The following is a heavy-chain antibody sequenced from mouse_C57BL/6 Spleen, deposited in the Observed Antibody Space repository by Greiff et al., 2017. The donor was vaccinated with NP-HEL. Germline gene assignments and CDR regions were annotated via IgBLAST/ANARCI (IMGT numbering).Heavy chain of an antibody. CDR2: IHPNSGST. CDR3: AREGYGNYVGYFDY. CDR1: GYTFTSYW. V-gene: IGHV1-64*01. J-gene: IGHJ2*01. Sequence: VQLQQPGAELVKPGASVQLSCKASGYTFTSYWMHWVKQRPGQGLEWIGMIHPNSGSTNYNEKFKSKATLTVDKSSSTAYMQLSSLTSEDSAVYYCAREGYGNYVGYFDYWGQGTTLTVSS. D-gene: IGHD2-1*01.